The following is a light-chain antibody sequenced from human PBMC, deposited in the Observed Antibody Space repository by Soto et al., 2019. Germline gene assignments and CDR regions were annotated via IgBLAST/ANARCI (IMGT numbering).Light chain of an antibody. CDR1: QSISNF. J-gene: IGKJ5*01. V-gene: IGKV3-11*01. Sequence: EIVLTQSPATLSVSPGESATLSCRASQSISNFLAWYQQKPCQAPRLLIYDASNRATGIPARFSGSGSGTDFTPTISSLQSEDFALYYCQQYNNWPAITCGQGTRLEIK. CDR2: DAS. CDR3: QQYNNWPAIT.